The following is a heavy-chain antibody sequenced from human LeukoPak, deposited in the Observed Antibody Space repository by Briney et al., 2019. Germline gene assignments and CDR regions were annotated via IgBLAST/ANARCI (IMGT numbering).Heavy chain of an antibody. D-gene: IGHD2-2*01. Sequence: PGGSLRLSCAASGFTFSSYAMSWVRQAPGKGLEWVSAISGSGGSTNYADSVKGRFTISRDNSKNTLYLQMNSLRAEDTAVYYCAKDSIVGVPAAMRDWFDPWGQGTLVTVSS. CDR2: ISGSGGST. J-gene: IGHJ5*02. CDR1: GFTFSSYA. V-gene: IGHV3-23*01. CDR3: AKDSIVGVPAAMRDWFDP.